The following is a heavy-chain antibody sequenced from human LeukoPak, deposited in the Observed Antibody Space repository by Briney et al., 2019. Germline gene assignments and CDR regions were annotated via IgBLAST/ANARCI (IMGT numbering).Heavy chain of an antibody. CDR1: GFTFSGYG. D-gene: IGHD2-2*01. V-gene: IGHV3-30*02. Sequence: GGSLRLSCAASGFTFSGYGIDWVRQAPGKGLEWVAFIRSDGSNKYYADSVKGRCSISRASAETARYLQMNSLKREDTAIYYCAKSEYAEGGIEYWGQGTLVTVSS. J-gene: IGHJ4*02. CDR2: IRSDGSNK. CDR3: AKSEYAEGGIEY.